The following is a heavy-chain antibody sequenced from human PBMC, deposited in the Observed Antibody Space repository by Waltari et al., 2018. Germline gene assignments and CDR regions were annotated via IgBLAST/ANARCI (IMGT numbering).Heavy chain of an antibody. J-gene: IGHJ6*03. CDR3: AKAKIWFGELLTYYYYYMDV. CDR1: GYTFTDYY. Sequence: EVQLVQSGAEVKKPGATVKISCKASGYTFTDYYMHWVQQAPGKGLEWMGRVDPEDGETIYAEKFQGRVTRTADTSTDTAYMELSSLRSEDTAVYYCAKAKIWFGELLTYYYYYMDVWGKGTTVTVSS. D-gene: IGHD3-10*01. V-gene: IGHV1-69-2*01. CDR2: VDPEDGET.